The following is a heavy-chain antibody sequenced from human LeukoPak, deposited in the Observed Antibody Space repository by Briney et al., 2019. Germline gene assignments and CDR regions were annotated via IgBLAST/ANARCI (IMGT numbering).Heavy chain of an antibody. V-gene: IGHV4-59*08. J-gene: IGHJ4*02. Sequence: MSSETLSLTCTVPGGSISRYYGSWIRQPPGKGLEWIGYIYYSGTTKYNASLKSRVTISVDTSKNQFSLKLSSVTAADTAVYYCAKGGHDFSNPFDSWGQGTLVTVSS. CDR3: AKGGHDFSNPFDS. CDR2: IYYSGTT. D-gene: IGHD4-11*01. CDR1: GGSISRYY.